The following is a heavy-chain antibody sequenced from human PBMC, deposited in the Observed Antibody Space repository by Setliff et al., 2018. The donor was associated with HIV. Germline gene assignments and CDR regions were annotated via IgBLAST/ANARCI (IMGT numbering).Heavy chain of an antibody. D-gene: IGHD2-2*01. Sequence: ASVKVSCKASGYTFTGYYMHWVRQAPGQGLEWMGWINPNSGGTTYAQKFQGRVTMTRDTSISTAYMEVSRLRSDDTAVYYCAGDHCSGSGCYEYSYYGMDVWGQGTTVTVSS. V-gene: IGHV1-2*02. CDR1: GYTFTGYY. CDR2: INPNSGGT. J-gene: IGHJ6*02. CDR3: AGDHCSGSGCYEYSYYGMDV.